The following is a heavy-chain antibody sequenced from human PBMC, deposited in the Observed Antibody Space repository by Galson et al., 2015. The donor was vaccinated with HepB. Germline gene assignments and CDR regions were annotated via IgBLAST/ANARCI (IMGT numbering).Heavy chain of an antibody. V-gene: IGHV3-64*01. CDR2: ITATGGST. J-gene: IGHJ4*02. Sequence: SLRLSCAASGFTFSSYAMHWVRQAPGKGLEYVSAITATGGSTFYANSVKGRFTIPRDNSKNTLYLQMGSLRAEDMAVYYCARILYDNGGNYYDYWGQGTLVTVSS. D-gene: IGHD3-22*01. CDR1: GFTFSSYA. CDR3: ARILYDNGGNYYDY.